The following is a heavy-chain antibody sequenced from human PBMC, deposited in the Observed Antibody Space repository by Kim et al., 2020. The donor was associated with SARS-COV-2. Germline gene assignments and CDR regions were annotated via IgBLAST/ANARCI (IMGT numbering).Heavy chain of an antibody. J-gene: IGHJ6*02. CDR1: GGTFSSYA. CDR3: ARDSKYDFWSGYYTHYYYYGRDV. D-gene: IGHD3-3*01. Sequence: SVKVSCKASGGTFSSYAISWVRQAPGQGLEWMGGIIPIFGTANYAQKFQGRVTITADESTSTAYMELSSLRSEDTAVYYCARDSKYDFWSGYYTHYYYYGRDVWGQGTTVTVSS. CDR2: IIPIFGTA. V-gene: IGHV1-69*13.